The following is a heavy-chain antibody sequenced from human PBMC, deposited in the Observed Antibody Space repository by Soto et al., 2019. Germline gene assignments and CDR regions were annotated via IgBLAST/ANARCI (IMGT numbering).Heavy chain of an antibody. Sequence: SQTLSLTCAISGDGVSSNSAAWNWIRQSPSRGLEWLGRTHYRSKWYNGYAVSVKSRITINADTSKNHFSLQLNSVTPEDTAVYYCARAQPDYAYIWGGPFDIWGQGTVVTVSS. J-gene: IGHJ3*02. V-gene: IGHV6-1*01. CDR2: THYRSKWYN. D-gene: IGHD3-16*01. CDR1: GDGVSSNSAA. CDR3: ARAQPDYAYIWGGPFDI.